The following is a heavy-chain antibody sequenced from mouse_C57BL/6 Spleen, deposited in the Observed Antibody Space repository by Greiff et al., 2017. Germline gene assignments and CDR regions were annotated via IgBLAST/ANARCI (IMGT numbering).Heavy chain of an antibody. Sequence: EVKLVESGGGLVQPGGSLSLSCAASGFTFTDYYMSWVRQPPGTALEWLGFIRNKANGYTTEYSASVKGRFTISRDNSQSILYLQMNALRAEDSATYYCARYGGNSHWYFDVWGTGTTVTVSS. CDR3: ARYGGNSHWYFDV. CDR1: GFTFTDYY. J-gene: IGHJ1*03. CDR2: IRNKANGYTT. V-gene: IGHV7-3*01.